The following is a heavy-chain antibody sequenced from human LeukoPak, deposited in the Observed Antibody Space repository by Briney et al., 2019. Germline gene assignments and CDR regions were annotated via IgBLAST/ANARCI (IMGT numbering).Heavy chain of an antibody. J-gene: IGHJ4*02. CDR3: ARRSYDSSGYYYEKTRFDY. CDR1: GGSISSSSSY. Sequence: QLQLQESGPGLVKPSETLSLTCTVSGGSISSSSSYWGRIRQPPGKGLQWIGSIYYSGSTYYNPRLKSRVTISVDTSKDQFSRKLSSVTAADTAVYYCARRSYDSSGYYYEKTRFDYWGQGTLVTVSS. D-gene: IGHD3-22*01. CDR2: IYYSGST. V-gene: IGHV4-39*01.